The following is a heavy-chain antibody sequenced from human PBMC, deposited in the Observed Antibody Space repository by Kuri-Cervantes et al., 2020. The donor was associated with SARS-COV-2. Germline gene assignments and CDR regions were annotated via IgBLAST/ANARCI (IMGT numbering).Heavy chain of an antibody. CDR3: ARAISSWFDY. CDR1: GFTFSSYS. J-gene: IGHJ4*02. D-gene: IGHD6-13*01. Sequence: GESLKISCAASGFTFSSYSMNWVRQAPGKGLEWVSYISSSSSTIYYADSVKGRFTISRDNAKNSLYLRMNSLRDEDTAVYYCARAISSWFDYWGQGTLVTVSS. V-gene: IGHV3-48*02. CDR2: ISSSSSTI.